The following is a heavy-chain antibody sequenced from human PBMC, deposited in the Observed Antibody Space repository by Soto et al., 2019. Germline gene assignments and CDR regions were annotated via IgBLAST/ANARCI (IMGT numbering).Heavy chain of an antibody. CDR3: ANPIPKTGTTFGF. V-gene: IGHV3-23*01. Sequence: QLLESGGGFVQPGGSLRLSCVATGFTFSNFAMAWVRQAPGAGLEWVSAISGSGDDTFYADSMKGRFTISRDNSKDTPYLQINSLRAEDTAVYYCANPIPKTGTTFGFWGQGTLVTVSS. CDR1: GFTFSNFA. D-gene: IGHD1-1*01. J-gene: IGHJ4*02. CDR2: ISGSGDDT.